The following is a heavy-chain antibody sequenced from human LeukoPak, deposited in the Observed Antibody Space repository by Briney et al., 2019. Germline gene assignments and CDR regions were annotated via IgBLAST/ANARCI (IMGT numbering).Heavy chain of an antibody. V-gene: IGHV1-18*01. J-gene: IGHJ4*02. D-gene: IGHD2-2*01. CDR3: ARDLHLVEPLVNFDY. Sequence: ASVKVSCKASGYTFSKHGISWVRQAPGQGLEWMGWISADNGNTNYAQKFQGRVTMTTDTSTSTAYMEMRSLRSDDTAVYYCARDLHLVEPLVNFDYWGQGTLVTVSS. CDR2: ISADNGNT. CDR1: GYTFSKHG.